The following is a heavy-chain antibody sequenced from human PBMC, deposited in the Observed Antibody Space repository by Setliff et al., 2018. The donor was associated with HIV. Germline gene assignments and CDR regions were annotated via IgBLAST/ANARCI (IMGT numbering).Heavy chain of an antibody. Sequence: SETLSLTCTVSGGSISSYYWSWIRQPPGKGLEWIGYICYSGSTNYNPSLKSRVTISVDTSKNQFSLKLSSVTAADTAVYYCARAAYSGTDCYWSSFDYWGQGILVTVLL. J-gene: IGHJ4*02. CDR3: ARAAYSGTDCYWSSFDY. V-gene: IGHV4-59*08. CDR1: GGSISSYY. D-gene: IGHD1-26*01. CDR2: ICYSGST.